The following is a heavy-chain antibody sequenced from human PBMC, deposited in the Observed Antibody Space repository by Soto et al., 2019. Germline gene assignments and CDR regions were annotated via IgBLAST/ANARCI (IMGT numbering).Heavy chain of an antibody. Sequence: DVQLLESGGGLVQPGGSLRLSCAASGFTFSSCGMSWVRQAPGKGLEWVSAISGSGDSSYYADSVKGRFTISRDNSKSTLYLQMNSLGAEDTAVYYCAKEVVVPPAMAGWVVRIHDYWGQGTLVTVSS. V-gene: IGHV3-23*01. J-gene: IGHJ4*02. D-gene: IGHD2-2*01. CDR3: AKEVVVPPAMAGWVVRIHDY. CDR2: ISGSGDSS. CDR1: GFTFSSCG.